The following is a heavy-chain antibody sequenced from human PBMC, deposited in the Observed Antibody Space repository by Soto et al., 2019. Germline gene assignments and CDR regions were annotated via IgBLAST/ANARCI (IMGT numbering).Heavy chain of an antibody. V-gene: IGHV1-46*01. Sequence: QVQLVQSGAEVKKPGASVKVSCKASGYTFTTYTFTNYYIHWVRRAPGQGLEWMGIINPSGGSTSYAEKVQGRVSMTRDTSTSTVYMELSSLRSEYTAIYYCARADGEPPRPYYHYAMDVWGQGTTVTVSS. J-gene: IGHJ6*02. CDR2: INPSGGST. D-gene: IGHD4-17*01. CDR3: ARADGEPPRPYYHYAMDV. CDR1: GYTFTTYTFTNYY.